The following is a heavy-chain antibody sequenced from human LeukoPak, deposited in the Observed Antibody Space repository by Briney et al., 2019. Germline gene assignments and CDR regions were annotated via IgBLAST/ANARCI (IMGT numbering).Heavy chain of an antibody. CDR3: VRHGGSYFIY. CDR1: GGSISGYY. J-gene: IGHJ4*02. D-gene: IGHD1-26*01. Sequence: SETLSLTCTVSGGSISGYYWSWIRQPPGRALEWIGYIHSSGNTVYNPSLKSRVTIAVDTSKSQFSLKLSSVTAVDTAIYYCVRHGGSYFIYWGKGTLVTVPS. V-gene: IGHV4-59*08. CDR2: IHSSGNT.